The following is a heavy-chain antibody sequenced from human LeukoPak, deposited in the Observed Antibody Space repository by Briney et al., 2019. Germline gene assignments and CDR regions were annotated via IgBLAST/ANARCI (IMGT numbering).Heavy chain of an antibody. J-gene: IGHJ4*02. Sequence: PGGSLRLSCAASGFTFRSYWMHWVRQAPGKGLVWVSRVKGDGSFTNYADSVYGRFTISRDNAKNTLYLHMHSLRAEDTGVYYCVRDGDDFNFDYWGQGSLVTVSS. CDR1: GFTFRSYW. D-gene: IGHD5-24*01. CDR3: VRDGDDFNFDY. CDR2: VKGDGSFT. V-gene: IGHV3-74*01.